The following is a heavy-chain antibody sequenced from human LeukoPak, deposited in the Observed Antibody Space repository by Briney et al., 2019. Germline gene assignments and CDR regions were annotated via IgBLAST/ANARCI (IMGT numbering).Heavy chain of an antibody. CDR1: GFSFDDYG. V-gene: IGHV3-49*04. J-gene: IGHJ4*02. CDR2: IRSKAYGGTT. D-gene: IGHD4-23*01. Sequence: GGSLRLSCAASGFSFDDYGMSWVRQAPGKGLEWVGFIRSKAYGGTTEYAASVKGRFTISRDDSKSIAYLQMNSLKTEDTAVYYCTRAFYGGLYYFDYWGQGTLVTVSS. CDR3: TRAFYGGLYYFDY.